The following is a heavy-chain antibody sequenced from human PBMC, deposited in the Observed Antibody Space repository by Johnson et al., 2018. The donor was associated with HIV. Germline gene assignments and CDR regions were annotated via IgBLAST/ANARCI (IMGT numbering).Heavy chain of an antibody. CDR3: AGGVTVAFDI. D-gene: IGHD2-21*02. J-gene: IGHJ3*02. V-gene: IGHV3-NL1*01. CDR2: IYSGDTS. CDR1: GFTFSSYG. Sequence: QVQLVESGGGVVQPGGSLRLSCAASGFTFSSYGMHWVRQAPGKGLEWVSVIYSGDTSVYADSVKGRFTVSRANSKNTLYVQMNSLRAEDTAVYYCAGGVTVAFDIWGPGTMVTVSS.